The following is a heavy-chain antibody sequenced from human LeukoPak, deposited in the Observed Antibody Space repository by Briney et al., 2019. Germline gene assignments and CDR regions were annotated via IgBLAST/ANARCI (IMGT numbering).Heavy chain of an antibody. Sequence: ASVKVSCKVSGYTLTELSMHWVRQAPGKGLEWMGGFDPEDGETIYAQKFQGRVTITRDTSASTAYMELSSLRSEDTAVYYCARPYDGSGYPDYWGQGTLVTVSS. D-gene: IGHD3-22*01. J-gene: IGHJ4*02. CDR2: FDPEDGET. CDR1: GYTLTELS. CDR3: ARPYDGSGYPDY. V-gene: IGHV1-24*01.